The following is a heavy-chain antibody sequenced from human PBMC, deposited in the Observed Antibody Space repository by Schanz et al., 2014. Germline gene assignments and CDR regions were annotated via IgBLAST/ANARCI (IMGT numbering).Heavy chain of an antibody. D-gene: IGHD3-3*01. CDR3: ARGVLGSGYRQQYDFDH. V-gene: IGHV4-30-4*07. J-gene: IGHJ4*02. CDR2: IYYSGST. Sequence: QVQLQESGPGLVKPSQTLSLTCAVSGGSISSGGYTWSWIRQPPGKGLEWIGYIYYSGSTNYNPALNSRVTISVDTSKNQFSLKVTSVTPADTAVYYCARGVLGSGYRQQYDFDHWGQGTLVTVSS. CDR1: GGSISSGGYT.